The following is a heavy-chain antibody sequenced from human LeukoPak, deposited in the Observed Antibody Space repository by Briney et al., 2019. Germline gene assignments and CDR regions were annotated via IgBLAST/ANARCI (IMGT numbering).Heavy chain of an antibody. CDR1: GGSISSYY. CDR3: ARSSLVTKGSSWFDP. D-gene: IGHD3-3*01. V-gene: IGHV4-39*01. Sequence: PSETLSLTCTVSGGSISSYYWGWIRQPPGKGLEWIGSIYYSGSTYYNPSLKSRVTISVDTSKNQFSLKLSSVTAADTAVYYCARSSLVTKGSSWFDPWGQGTLVTVSS. J-gene: IGHJ5*02. CDR2: IYYSGST.